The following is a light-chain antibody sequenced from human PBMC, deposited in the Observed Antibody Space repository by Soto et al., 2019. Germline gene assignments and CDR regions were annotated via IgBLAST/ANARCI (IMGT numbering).Light chain of an antibody. CDR3: SSYSSISTYV. J-gene: IGLJ1*01. V-gene: IGLV2-14*01. Sequence: QSALTQPASVSGSPGQSITISCTGTSSDVGAYYSVSWYQQHPGKAPKLMIYEVSNRPSGVSNRFSGSKSGNTASLTISGLQAEDEADYYCSSYSSISTYVFGTGTNITVL. CDR1: SSDVGAYYS. CDR2: EVS.